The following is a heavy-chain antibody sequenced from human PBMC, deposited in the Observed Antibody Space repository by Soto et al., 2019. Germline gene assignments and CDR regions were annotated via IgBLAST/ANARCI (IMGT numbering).Heavy chain of an antibody. CDR3: ARDPAPCVDHCF. J-gene: IGHJ4*02. V-gene: IGHV1-2*02. CDR2: INPNNGGT. D-gene: IGHD2-21*02. CDR1: GYTFTGFY. Sequence: VASVKVSCKTSGYTFTGFYMNWVRQAPGQGLEWMGWINPNNGGTNYVQKFQDRVTMTRDTSITTAYMELSGLRSDDTAVYYCARDPAPCVDHCFWAQGTLDPVSS.